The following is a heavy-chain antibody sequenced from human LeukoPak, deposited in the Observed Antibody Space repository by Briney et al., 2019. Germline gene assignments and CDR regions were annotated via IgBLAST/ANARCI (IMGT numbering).Heavy chain of an antibody. CDR2: IYYSGST. CDR3: AREYDSSGFFDY. V-gene: IGHV4-39*02. D-gene: IGHD3-22*01. J-gene: IGHJ4*02. CDR1: GGSISSSSYY. Sequence: SETLSLTCTVSGGSISSSSYYWGWIRQPPGKGLEWIGSIYYSGSTYYSPSLKSRVTISVDTSKNQFSLKLSSVTAADTAVYYCAREYDSSGFFDYWGQGTLVTVSS.